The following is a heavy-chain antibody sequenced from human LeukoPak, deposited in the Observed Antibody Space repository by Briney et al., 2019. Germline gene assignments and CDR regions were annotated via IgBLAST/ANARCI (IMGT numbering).Heavy chain of an antibody. Sequence: SETLSLTCTVSGDSISSSGYYRGWIRQPPGKGLEWIGSINYSGSTYHNPSRKSRVTTSVDTSKNQFSLKLTSVTAADTAVYYCARHAGGIAASGTRPFDYWGQGTLVTVSS. J-gene: IGHJ4*02. D-gene: IGHD6-13*01. CDR3: ARHAGGIAASGTRPFDY. V-gene: IGHV4-39*01. CDR1: GDSISSSGYY. CDR2: INYSGST.